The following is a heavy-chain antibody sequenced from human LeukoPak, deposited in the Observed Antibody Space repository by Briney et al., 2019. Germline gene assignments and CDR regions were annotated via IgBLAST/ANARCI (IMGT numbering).Heavy chain of an antibody. CDR3: ARAWEVVAFDY. J-gene: IGHJ4*02. CDR1: GGSISSGGYY. D-gene: IGHD3-22*01. CDR2: IYYSGST. V-gene: IGHV4-31*03. Sequence: PSETLSLTCTVSGGSISSGGYYWSWIRQHPGKGLEWIGYIYYSGSTYSNPSLKSRVNISVDTSKNQFSLKLSSVTAADTAVYYCARAWEVVAFDYWGQGTLVTVSS.